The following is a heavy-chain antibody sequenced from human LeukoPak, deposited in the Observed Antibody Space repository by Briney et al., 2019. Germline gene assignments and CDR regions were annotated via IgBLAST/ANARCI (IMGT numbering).Heavy chain of an antibody. CDR1: GFTFSSFW. V-gene: IGHV3-7*01. J-gene: IGHJ4*02. D-gene: IGHD1-26*01. CDR3: AEGGYYGSSGDF. Sequence: PGGSLRLSCVASGFTFSSFWMSWVRQAPGKGLEWVANIKQDGSAKNYVDSVKGRFTISRDNAKNSLYLQMNSLGVEDTAVYYCAEGGYYGSSGDFWGQGTLVTVSS. CDR2: IKQDGSAK.